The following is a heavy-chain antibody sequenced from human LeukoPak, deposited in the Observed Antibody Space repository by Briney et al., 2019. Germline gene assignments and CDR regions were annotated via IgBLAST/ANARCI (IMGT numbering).Heavy chain of an antibody. CDR1: GYTFTGYY. Sequence: ASVKVSCTASGYTFTGYYIHWVRQAPGQGLEWIGWLNPNSGDTSYSQKFRGRVTMTRDRSISTAYMDLSRLRSDDAAIYYCARAGGNYYGWYFDLWGRGTLVTVSS. CDR3: ARAGGNYYGWYFDL. CDR2: LNPNSGDT. V-gene: IGHV1-2*02. J-gene: IGHJ2*01. D-gene: IGHD1-26*01.